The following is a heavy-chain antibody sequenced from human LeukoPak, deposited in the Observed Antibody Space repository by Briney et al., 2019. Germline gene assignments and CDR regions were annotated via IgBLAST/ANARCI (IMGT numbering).Heavy chain of an antibody. D-gene: IGHD1-26*01. CDR1: GGSISSYY. J-gene: IGHJ4*02. V-gene: IGHV4-4*07. Sequence: SETLSLTCTVSGGSISSYYWSWIRQPAGKGLEWIGRIYTSGSTNYNPSLKSRVTMSVDTSKNQFSLKLSSVTAADTAIYYCARHPYSGGNYPFGSWGQGILVTVSS. CDR3: ARHPYSGGNYPFGS. CDR2: IYTSGST.